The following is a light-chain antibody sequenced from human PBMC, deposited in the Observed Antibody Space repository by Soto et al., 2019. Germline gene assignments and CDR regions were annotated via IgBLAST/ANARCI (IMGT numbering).Light chain of an antibody. CDR3: SSYAGSNNWV. Sequence: QSALTQSPSAYGSPGQSVTISCTGTSSYVGNYKYVSWYQQHPGKAPKLMIYEVSKRPSGVPDRFSGSKSGNTASLTVSGLQAEDEADYYCSSYAGSNNWVFGGGTKLTVL. V-gene: IGLV2-8*01. CDR2: EVS. CDR1: SSYVGNYKY. J-gene: IGLJ3*02.